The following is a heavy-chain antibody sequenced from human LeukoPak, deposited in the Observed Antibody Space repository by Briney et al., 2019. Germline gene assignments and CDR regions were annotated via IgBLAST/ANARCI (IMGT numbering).Heavy chain of an antibody. CDR1: GYTFTNYD. D-gene: IGHD3-3*01. J-gene: IGHJ4*02. CDR3: ARGITIFGVVTLDY. V-gene: IGHV1-8*01. Sequence: GAPVKVSCKASGYTFTNYDIDWVRQATGQGLEWMGWMNPNSGNTGYAQKFQGRVTMTRNTSISTAYMELSSLRSEDTAVYYCARGITIFGVVTLDYWGQGTLVTVSS. CDR2: MNPNSGNT.